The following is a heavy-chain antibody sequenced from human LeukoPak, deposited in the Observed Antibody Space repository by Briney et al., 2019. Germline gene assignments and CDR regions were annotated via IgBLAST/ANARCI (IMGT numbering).Heavy chain of an antibody. CDR2: ISAYNGNT. V-gene: IGHV1-18*01. D-gene: IGHD2-2*01. J-gene: IGHJ4*02. Sequence: GASVKVSCKASGYTFTSYDINWVRQAPGQGLEWMGWISAYNGNTNYAQKLQGRVTMTTDTSTSTAYMELRSLRSDDTAVYYCAREGGYCSSTSCYPDYWGQGTLVTVSS. CDR3: AREGGYCSSTSCYPDY. CDR1: GYTFTSYD.